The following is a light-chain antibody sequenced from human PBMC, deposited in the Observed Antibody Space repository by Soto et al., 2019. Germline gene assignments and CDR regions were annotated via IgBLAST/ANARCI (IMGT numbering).Light chain of an antibody. Sequence: PGERATLSCRASQSVGSSLAWCQQKPGQAPGLLIHDASNRATGIPARFSGSGSGTDFTLTISSLETEDFAVYYCQQRSNWPRTFGQGTKVDIK. CDR1: QSVGSS. J-gene: IGKJ1*01. CDR2: DAS. CDR3: QQRSNWPRT. V-gene: IGKV3-11*01.